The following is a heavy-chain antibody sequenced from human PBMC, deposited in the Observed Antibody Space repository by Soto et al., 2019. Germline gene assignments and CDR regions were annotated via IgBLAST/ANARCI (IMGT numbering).Heavy chain of an antibody. Sequence: EVQLVETGGGLIQPGGSLRLSCAASGFTVSSNYMSWVRQAPGKGLEWVSVIYSGGSTYYADSVRGRFTISRDNSKNTLYLQMNSLRAEDTAVYYCLANYYDSSGYYDYYYYYGMDVWGQGTTVTVS. CDR1: GFTVSSNY. D-gene: IGHD3-22*01. CDR3: LANYYDSSGYYDYYYYYGMDV. V-gene: IGHV3-53*02. J-gene: IGHJ6*02. CDR2: IYSGGST.